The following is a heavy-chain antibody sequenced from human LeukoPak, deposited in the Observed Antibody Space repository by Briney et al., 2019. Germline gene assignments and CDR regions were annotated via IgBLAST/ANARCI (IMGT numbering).Heavy chain of an antibody. J-gene: IGHJ4*02. Sequence: GGSLRLSCAASGFTFSSYSMNWVRQAPGKGLEWVSAITATSSSTHDADSVQGRFTISRDNSKNTLCLQMNSLRPEDTAIYYCAKLFESGTYNNFFHYWGQGTLVTVFS. CDR1: GFTFSSYS. D-gene: IGHD3-10*01. V-gene: IGHV3-23*01. CDR2: ITATSSST. CDR3: AKLFESGTYNNFFHY.